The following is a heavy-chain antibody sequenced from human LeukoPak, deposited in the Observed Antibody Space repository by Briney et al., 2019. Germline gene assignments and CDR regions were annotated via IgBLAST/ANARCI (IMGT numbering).Heavy chain of an antibody. CDR3: AKRGVVIRVILVGFHKEAYYFDS. CDR2: ISDTGRRT. V-gene: IGHV3-23*01. J-gene: IGHJ4*02. CDR1: GSTLSNYG. D-gene: IGHD3-22*01. Sequence: GGSLRLSCAVSGSTLSNYGMTWVRQAPGKGLEWVAGISDTGRRTNYADSVKGRFTISRDNPKNTLYLQMNSLRAEDTAVYFCAKRGVVIRVILVGFHKEAYYFDSWGQGALVTVSS.